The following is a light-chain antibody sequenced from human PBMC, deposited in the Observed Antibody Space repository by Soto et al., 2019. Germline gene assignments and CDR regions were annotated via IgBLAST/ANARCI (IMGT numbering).Light chain of an antibody. CDR2: DVS. Sequence: QSALTQPRSVSGSPGQSVTISCTGTSGGVGHYNYVSWYQQHPGKAPKLMVYDVSKRPSGVPDRFSGSKSGNTASLTISGLQAEDEADYYCCSYAGSYTYVVFGGGTKLTVL. CDR1: SGGVGHYNY. J-gene: IGLJ2*01. V-gene: IGLV2-11*01. CDR3: CSYAGSYTYVV.